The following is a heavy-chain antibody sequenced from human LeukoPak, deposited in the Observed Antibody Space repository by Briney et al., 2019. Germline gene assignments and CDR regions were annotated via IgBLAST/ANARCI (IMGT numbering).Heavy chain of an antibody. J-gene: IGHJ5*02. V-gene: IGHV1-8*03. CDR3: ARAARYCSSTSCYTDWFDL. CDR2: MNPNSGNT. CDR1: GYTFTKYD. D-gene: IGHD2-2*02. Sequence: ASVKVSFKASGYTFTKYDINWVGQAAGQGHEWMGWMNPNSGNTGYAQKFQGRGTITRTTSIITAYMELSSLRSEDTAVYYCARAARYCSSTSCYTDWFDLWGQGTLVTVSS.